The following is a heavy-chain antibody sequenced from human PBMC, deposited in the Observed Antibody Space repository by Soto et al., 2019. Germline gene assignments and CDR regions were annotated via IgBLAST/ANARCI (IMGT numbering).Heavy chain of an antibody. D-gene: IGHD3-22*01. CDR1: GYSFNSYW. V-gene: IGHV5-51*01. Sequence: GESLEISCKASGYSFNSYWIAWVRQMPGKGLEWMGIIYPSDSDTRYSPSFQGQVTISADKSISTAYLQWSSLKASDTAMYYCARPVYYDSSGEIDYWGQGNLVTGSS. CDR3: ARPVYYDSSGEIDY. J-gene: IGHJ4*02. CDR2: IYPSDSDT.